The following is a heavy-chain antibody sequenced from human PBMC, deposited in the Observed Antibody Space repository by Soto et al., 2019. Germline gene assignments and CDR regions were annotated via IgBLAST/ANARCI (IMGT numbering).Heavy chain of an antibody. CDR3: ARGNGDRSGYYYFDC. CDR2: IIPIFGTA. D-gene: IGHD3-22*01. V-gene: IGHV1-69*06. Sequence: VASVKVSCKASGGTFSSYAISWVRQAPGQGLEWMGGIIPIFGTANYAQKFQGRVTITADKSTSTAYMELSGLRSEDTAVYYCARGNGDRSGYYYFDCWGQGALGTGAS. J-gene: IGHJ4*02. CDR1: GGTFSSYA.